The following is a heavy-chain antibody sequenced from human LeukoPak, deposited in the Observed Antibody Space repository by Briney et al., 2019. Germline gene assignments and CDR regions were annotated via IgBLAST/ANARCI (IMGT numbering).Heavy chain of an antibody. J-gene: IGHJ4*02. V-gene: IGHV4-61*01. CDR2: IYYSGST. D-gene: IGHD6-19*01. CDR1: GGSISSSTYY. Sequence: SETLSLTCTVSGGSISSSTYYWGWIRQPPGKGLEYIGYIYYSGSTNYNPSLKSRVTISVDTSKNQFSLKLSSVTAADTAVYYCAREGVGTLAVAGTGIFDYWGQGTLVTVSS. CDR3: AREGVGTLAVAGTGIFDY.